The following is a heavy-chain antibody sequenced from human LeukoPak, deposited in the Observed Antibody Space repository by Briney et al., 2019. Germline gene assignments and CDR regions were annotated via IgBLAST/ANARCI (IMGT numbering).Heavy chain of an antibody. CDR2: IYYSGST. CDR3: AREGVWGSYRSSLGVGNSDY. CDR1: GGSISSSSYY. V-gene: IGHV4-39*07. D-gene: IGHD3-16*02. J-gene: IGHJ4*02. Sequence: SETLSLTCTVSGGSISSSSYYWGWIRQPPGKGLEWIGSIYYSGSTYYNPSLKSRVTISVDTSKNQFSLKLSSVTAADTAVYYCAREGVWGSYRSSLGVGNSDYWGQGTLVTVSS.